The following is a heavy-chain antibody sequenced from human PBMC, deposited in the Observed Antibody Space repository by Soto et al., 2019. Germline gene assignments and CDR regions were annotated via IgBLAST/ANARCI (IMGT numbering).Heavy chain of an antibody. V-gene: IGHV3-21*06. CDR3: ARESEDLTSNFDY. Sequence: WSLRLSCAASGVTFTRYSMNLVRQAPGKGLEWVSSISSTTNYIYYGDSMKGRFTISRDNAKNSLYLEMNSLRAEDTDVYYCARESEDLTSNFDYWGQGTLVTVSS. CDR1: GVTFTRYS. CDR2: ISSTTNYI. J-gene: IGHJ4*02.